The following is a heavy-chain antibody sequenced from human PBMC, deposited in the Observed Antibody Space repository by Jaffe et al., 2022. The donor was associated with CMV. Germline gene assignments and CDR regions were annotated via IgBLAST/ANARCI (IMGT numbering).Heavy chain of an antibody. Sequence: QLQLQESGPGLVKPSETLSLTCTVSGGSISSSSYYWGWIRQPPGKGLEWIGSIYYSGSTYYNPSLKSRVTISVDTSKNQFSLKLSSVTAADTAVYYCARDTYYDILTGYPPDAFDIWGQGTMVTVSS. CDR3: ARDTYYDILTGYPPDAFDI. CDR2: IYYSGST. J-gene: IGHJ3*02. V-gene: IGHV4-39*02. D-gene: IGHD3-9*01. CDR1: GGSISSSSYY.